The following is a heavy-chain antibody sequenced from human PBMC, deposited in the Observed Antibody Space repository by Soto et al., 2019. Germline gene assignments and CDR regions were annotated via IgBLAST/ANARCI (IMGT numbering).Heavy chain of an antibody. V-gene: IGHV3-23*01. J-gene: IGHJ4*02. CDR3: AKGIQMFDY. D-gene: IGHD1-1*01. Sequence: LRLSCAASGFTFSSYAMSWVRQAPGKGLEWVSTISAGGGGTYYPDSVKGRFTISRDSSKNTLNLQMNSLRAEDTAIYYCAKGIQMFDYWGQGTLVTVSS. CDR1: GFTFSSYA. CDR2: ISAGGGGT.